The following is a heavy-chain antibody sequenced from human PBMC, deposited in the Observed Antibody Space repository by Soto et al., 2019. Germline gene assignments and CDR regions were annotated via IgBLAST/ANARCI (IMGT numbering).Heavy chain of an antibody. J-gene: IGHJ6*02. CDR3: ARGPFHKAGMDV. D-gene: IGHD3-16*01. V-gene: IGHV4-61*01. Sequence: KASETLSLTCTVSGGSVSSGSYYWSWIRQPPGKGLEWIGYIYYSGSTNYNPSLKSRVTISVDTSKNQFSLKLSSVTAADTAVYYCARGPFHKAGMDVWGQGTTVTVSS. CDR2: IYYSGST. CDR1: GGSVSSGSYY.